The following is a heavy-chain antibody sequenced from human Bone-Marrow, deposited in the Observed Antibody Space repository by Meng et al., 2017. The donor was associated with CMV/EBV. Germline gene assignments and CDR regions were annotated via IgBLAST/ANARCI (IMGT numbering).Heavy chain of an antibody. Sequence: GESLKISCAASGFTFSSYWMHWVRQAPGKGLVWVSRINADGSGTTYADSVKGRFTISRDNAKNTVYLQMNSLRAEDTAVYYCARGEGHWGQGTLVTVSS. J-gene: IGHJ1*01. CDR1: GFTFSSYW. CDR3: ARGEGH. CDR2: INADGSGT. V-gene: IGHV3-74*03.